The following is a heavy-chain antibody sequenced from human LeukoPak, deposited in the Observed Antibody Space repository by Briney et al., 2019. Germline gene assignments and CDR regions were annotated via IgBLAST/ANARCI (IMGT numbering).Heavy chain of an antibody. V-gene: IGHV4-59*08. CDR3: ARLGTGTTRGSFDY. J-gene: IGHJ4*02. Sequence: SETLSVTCTVSGGSISSYYWSWIRQPPGKGLEWIGYIYYSGSTNYNPSLKSRVTISVDTSKNQFSLKLSSVTAADTAVYYCARLGTGTTRGSFDYWGQGTLVTVSS. CDR1: GGSISSYY. CDR2: IYYSGST. D-gene: IGHD1-7*01.